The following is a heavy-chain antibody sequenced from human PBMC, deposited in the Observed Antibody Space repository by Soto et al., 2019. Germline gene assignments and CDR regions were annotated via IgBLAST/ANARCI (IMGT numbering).Heavy chain of an antibody. V-gene: IGHV4-4*02. J-gene: IGHJ3*01. CDR2: MSQSGTT. Sequence: SETLSLSCAVSGGSAIKSSSWTWVRQPPGKGLEWIGEMSQSGTTNYNPSLRGRVTISVDNSKNQFSLSLISVTAADTAVYYCARNGAFDLWGQGTMVTVSS. CDR1: GGSAIKSSS. CDR3: ARNGAFDL. D-gene: IGHD2-8*01.